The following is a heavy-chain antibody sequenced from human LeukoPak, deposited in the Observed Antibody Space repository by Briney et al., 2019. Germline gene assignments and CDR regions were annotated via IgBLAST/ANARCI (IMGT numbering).Heavy chain of an antibody. CDR1: GFTSSNAW. CDR3: VTGGNYFEY. D-gene: IGHD1-26*01. Sequence: GGSLRPSCAASGFTSSNAWMTWVRQAPGKGLEWVGRIKSKTDGGTTEYAAPVKDRFTISRDDSKNTLSLQMNSLKTEDTAVYYCVTGGNYFEYWGQGTLVTVSS. V-gene: IGHV3-15*01. J-gene: IGHJ4*02. CDR2: IKSKTDGGTT.